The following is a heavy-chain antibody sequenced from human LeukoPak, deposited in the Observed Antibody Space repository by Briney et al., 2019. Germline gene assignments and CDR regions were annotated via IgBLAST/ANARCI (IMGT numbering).Heavy chain of an antibody. D-gene: IGHD3-22*01. CDR1: GYTFTTYG. Sequence: ASVKVSCKASGYTFTTYGFTWVRQAPRQGLEWMGWINPNSGGTNYAQKFQGRVTMTRDTSISTAYMELSRLRSDDTAVYYCARGGDYYDSSGPRAPFDYWGQGTLVTVSS. J-gene: IGHJ4*02. CDR3: ARGGDYYDSSGPRAPFDY. V-gene: IGHV1-2*02. CDR2: INPNSGGT.